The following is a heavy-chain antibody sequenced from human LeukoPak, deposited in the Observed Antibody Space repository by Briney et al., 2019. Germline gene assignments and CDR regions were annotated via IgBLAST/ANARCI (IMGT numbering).Heavy chain of an antibody. V-gene: IGHV4-4*07. CDR2: IYTSGST. Sequence: PSETLSLTCTVSGGSISSYYWSWIRQPAGKGLEWIGRIYTSGSTNYNPSLKSRVTMSVDTSKNQFSLKLSSGTAADTAVYYCARDLVTGAGYSGYDSHSSGWQRPALVDLYNWFDPWGQGTLVTVSS. CDR1: GGSISSYY. CDR3: ARDLVTGAGYSGYDSHSSGWQRPALVDLYNWFDP. D-gene: IGHD5-12*01. J-gene: IGHJ5*02.